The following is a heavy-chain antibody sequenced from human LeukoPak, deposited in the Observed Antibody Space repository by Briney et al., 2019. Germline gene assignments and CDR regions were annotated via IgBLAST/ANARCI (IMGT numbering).Heavy chain of an antibody. CDR1: GFTFSNAW. J-gene: IGHJ4*02. CDR3: TTVWFGELMSLDY. D-gene: IGHD3-10*01. Sequence: GGSLRLSCAASGFTFSNAWMSWVRQAPGKGLEWVGRIKSKTDGGTTDYTAPVKGRFTISRDDSKNTLYLQMNSLKTEDTAVYYCTTVWFGELMSLDYWGQGTLVTVSS. CDR2: IKSKTDGGTT. V-gene: IGHV3-15*01.